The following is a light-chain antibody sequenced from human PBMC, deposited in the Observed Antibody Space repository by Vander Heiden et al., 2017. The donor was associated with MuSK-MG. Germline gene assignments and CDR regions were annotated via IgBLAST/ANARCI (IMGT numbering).Light chain of an antibody. V-gene: IGKV1-33*01. CDR3: QQYDNLPYT. J-gene: IGKJ2*01. CDR1: QDISNY. CDR2: DAS. Sequence: DIQLTQSPSSLSASVGDRVTITCQASQDISNYLNWYQQNPGKAPKLLIYDASNLETGVPSRFSGSGSGTDFTFTISSLQPEDIATDYCQQYDNLPYTFGQGNKLGIK.